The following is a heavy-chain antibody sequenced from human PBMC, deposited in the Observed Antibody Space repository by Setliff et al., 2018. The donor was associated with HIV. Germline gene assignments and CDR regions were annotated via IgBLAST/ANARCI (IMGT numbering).Heavy chain of an antibody. CDR1: GGSISSYY. CDR2: IYYSGST. V-gene: IGHV4-59*12. J-gene: IGHJ6*02. Sequence: KTSETLSLTCTVSGGSISSYYWSWIRQPPGKGLEWIGYIYYSGSTNYNPSLKSRVTISVDTSKNQFSLKLSSVTAADTAVYYCARERRADYYYAMDVWGQGTTVTVSS. CDR3: ARERRADYYYAMDV.